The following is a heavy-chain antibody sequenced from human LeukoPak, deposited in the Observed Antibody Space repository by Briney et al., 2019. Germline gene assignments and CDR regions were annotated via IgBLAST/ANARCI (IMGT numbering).Heavy chain of an antibody. J-gene: IGHJ4*02. V-gene: IGHV3-23*01. CDR3: AKAPIAVAGIFDY. CDR2: ISGSGGST. D-gene: IGHD6-19*01. Sequence: TGGSLRLSCAASGFTFSTAWMIWVRQAPGKGLEWVSAISGSGGSTYYADSVKGRFTISRDNSKNTLYLQMNSLRAEDTAVYYCAKAPIAVAGIFDYWGQGTLVTVSS. CDR1: GFTFSTAW.